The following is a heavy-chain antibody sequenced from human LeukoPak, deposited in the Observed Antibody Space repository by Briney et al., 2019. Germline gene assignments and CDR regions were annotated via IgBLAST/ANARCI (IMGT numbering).Heavy chain of an antibody. D-gene: IGHD3-22*01. Sequence: ASVKVSCKASGGTFSSYAISWVRQAPGQGLEWMGRIIPIFGTANYAQKFQGRVTITTDESTSTAYMELSSLRSEDTAVYHCAREIPGPYMIVAVGDAFDIWGQGTMVTVSS. CDR1: GGTFSSYA. CDR2: IIPIFGTA. CDR3: AREIPGPYMIVAVGDAFDI. J-gene: IGHJ3*02. V-gene: IGHV1-69*05.